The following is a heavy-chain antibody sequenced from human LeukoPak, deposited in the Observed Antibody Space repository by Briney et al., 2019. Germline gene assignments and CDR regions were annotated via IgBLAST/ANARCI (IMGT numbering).Heavy chain of an antibody. Sequence: PGGSLRLSCAASGFTFSSYSMNWVRQAPGKGLEWVSYISSSSSTIYYADSVKGRFTISRDNAKNSLYLQMNSLRAEDTAVYYCARGPAPGSPLRILDYWGQGTLVTVSS. D-gene: IGHD5-18*01. CDR2: ISSSSSTI. V-gene: IGHV3-48*01. CDR1: GFTFSSYS. CDR3: ARGPAPGSPLRILDY. J-gene: IGHJ4*02.